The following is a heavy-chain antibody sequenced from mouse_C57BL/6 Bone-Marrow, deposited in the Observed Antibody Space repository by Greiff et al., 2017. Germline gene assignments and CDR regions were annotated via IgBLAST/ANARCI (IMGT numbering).Heavy chain of an antibody. CDR1: GYTFTSYG. CDR2: IYPRSGNT. CDR3: ARQLRLRFDY. D-gene: IGHD1-2*01. J-gene: IGHJ2*01. V-gene: IGHV1-81*01. Sequence: VKLMESGAELARPGASVKLSCKASGYTFTSYGISWVKQRTGQGLEWIGEIYPRSGNTYYNEKFKGKATLTADKSSSTAYMELRSLTSEDSAVYFCARQLRLRFDYWGQGTTLTVSS.